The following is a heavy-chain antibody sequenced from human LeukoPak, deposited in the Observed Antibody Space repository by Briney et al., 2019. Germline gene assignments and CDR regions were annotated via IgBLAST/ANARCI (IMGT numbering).Heavy chain of an antibody. CDR1: GYTFTSYY. CDR2: INPSGGST. J-gene: IGHJ3*02. D-gene: IGHD1-26*01. CDR3: ARETVVGATSPRGAFDI. Sequence: GASVKVSCKASGYTFTSYYMHWVRQAPGQGLEWMGIINPSGGSTSYAQKFQGRVTMTRDTSTSTVYMELSSLRFEDTAVYYCARETVVGATSPRGAFDIWGQGTMVTVSS. V-gene: IGHV1-46*01.